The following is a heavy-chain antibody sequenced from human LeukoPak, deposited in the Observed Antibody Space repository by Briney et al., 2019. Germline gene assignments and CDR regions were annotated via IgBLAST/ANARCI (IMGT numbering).Heavy chain of an antibody. J-gene: IGHJ4*02. Sequence: SETLSLTCTVSGGSISSYYWSWIRQPARKGLEWIGRIYTSGSTNYNPSLKSRVTMSVDTSKNQFSLKLSSVTAADTAVYYCARVSYYYGSGSYLVDYWGQGTLVTVSS. D-gene: IGHD3-10*01. CDR3: ARVSYYYGSGSYLVDY. CDR2: IYTSGST. V-gene: IGHV4-4*07. CDR1: GGSISSYY.